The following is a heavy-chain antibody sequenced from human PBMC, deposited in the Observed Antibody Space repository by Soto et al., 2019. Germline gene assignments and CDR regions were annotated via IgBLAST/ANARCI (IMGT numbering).Heavy chain of an antibody. CDR3: ARGRGATKRTLFDY. CDR2: INHSGST. J-gene: IGHJ4*02. Sequence: QVQLQQWGAGLLKPSETLSLTCAVYGGSFSGYYWSWIRQPPGKGLEWIGEINHSGSTNYNPSLKSRVTISVDTSKHQFSLKLISVTAADTAVYYCARGRGATKRTLFDYWGQGTLVTVSS. D-gene: IGHD1-26*01. CDR1: GGSFSGYY. V-gene: IGHV4-34*01.